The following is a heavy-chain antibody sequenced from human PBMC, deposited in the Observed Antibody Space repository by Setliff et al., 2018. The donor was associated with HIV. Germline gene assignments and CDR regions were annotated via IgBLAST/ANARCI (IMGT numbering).Heavy chain of an antibody. D-gene: IGHD4-4*01. J-gene: IGHJ4*02. Sequence: SVKVSCKASGGTFSNYALSWVRQAPGQGLEWMGGIIPMLSIANYAQKFQDRLTITADESTSTAYMELSSLRSEDTAVYYCARTPDYSNYLYYFDYWGQGTLVTVSS. CDR2: IIPMLSIA. CDR3: ARTPDYSNYLYYFDY. CDR1: GGTFSNYA. V-gene: IGHV1-69*10.